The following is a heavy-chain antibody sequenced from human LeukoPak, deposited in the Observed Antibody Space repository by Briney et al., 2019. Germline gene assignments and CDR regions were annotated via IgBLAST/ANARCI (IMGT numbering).Heavy chain of an antibody. Sequence: PSETLSLTCTVSAGCITTINYYWGWIRQPPGKGLEWIASIDYSGNTYYDPSLRSRVTISADTSENQFSLKLSSVTAADTAVYYGVFYAGGYYYMDVWGKGTTVAVSS. CDR1: AGCITTINYY. CDR2: IDYSGNT. D-gene: IGHD2/OR15-2a*01. J-gene: IGHJ6*03. CDR3: VFYAGGYYYMDV. V-gene: IGHV4-39*07.